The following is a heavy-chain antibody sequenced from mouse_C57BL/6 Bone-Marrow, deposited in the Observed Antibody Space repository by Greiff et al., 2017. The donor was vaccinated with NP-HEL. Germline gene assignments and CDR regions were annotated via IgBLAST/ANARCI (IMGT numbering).Heavy chain of an antibody. CDR3: ARFYGSSAFAY. CDR2: IDPSDSYT. J-gene: IGHJ3*01. Sequence: VQLQESGAELVRPGTSVKLSCKASGYTFTSYWMHWVKQRPGQGLEWIGVIDPSDSYTNYNQKFKGKATLTVDTSSSTAYMQLSSLTSEDSAVYDCARFYGSSAFAYWGQGTLVTVSA. V-gene: IGHV1-59*01. D-gene: IGHD1-1*01. CDR1: GYTFTSYW.